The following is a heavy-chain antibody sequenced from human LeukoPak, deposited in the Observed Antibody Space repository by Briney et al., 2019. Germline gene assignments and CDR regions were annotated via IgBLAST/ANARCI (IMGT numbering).Heavy chain of an antibody. Sequence: GGSLRLSCAASGFTFSSYWMHWVRQAPGKGLVWVSRIDTDGSFTSYADSVRGRFTISRDNAKNTLYLQMSSLIAEDTAVYYCIRGTVGAPGNDYWGQGTLVTVSS. CDR1: GFTFSSYW. V-gene: IGHV3-74*01. J-gene: IGHJ4*02. CDR3: IRGTVGAPGNDY. D-gene: IGHD1-26*01. CDR2: IDTDGSFT.